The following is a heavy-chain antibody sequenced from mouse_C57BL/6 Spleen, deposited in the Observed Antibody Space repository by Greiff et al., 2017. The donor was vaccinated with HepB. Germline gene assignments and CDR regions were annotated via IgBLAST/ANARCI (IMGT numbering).Heavy chain of an antibody. J-gene: IGHJ4*01. CDR2: ISNLAYSI. CDR1: GFTFSDYG. CDR3: ERLLGRYAMDY. V-gene: IGHV5-15*01. D-gene: IGHD4-1*01. Sequence: EVKLVASGGGLVQPGGSLKLSCAASGFTFSDYGMAWVRQAPRKGPAWVAFISNLAYSIYYADTVTGRFTISRENAKNTLYLEMSSLRSEDTAMYYCERLLGRYAMDYWGKGTSVTVAS.